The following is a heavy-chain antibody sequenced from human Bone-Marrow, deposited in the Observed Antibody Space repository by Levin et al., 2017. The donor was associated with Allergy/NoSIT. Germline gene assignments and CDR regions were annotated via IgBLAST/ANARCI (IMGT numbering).Heavy chain of an antibody. CDR3: ARLYSGSDPGICDY. CDR2: IYYSGST. J-gene: IGHJ4*02. CDR1: GGFSSPYK. V-gene: IGHV4-59*08. D-gene: IGHD1-26*01. Sequence: SETLSLTCAVSGGFSSPYKWSWVRQPPGGGVEWIGYIYYSGSTYYNPSLKSRVTISVDTSKNQFSLKLNSVTAADTAVFYCARLYSGSDPGICDYWGQGTLVTVSS.